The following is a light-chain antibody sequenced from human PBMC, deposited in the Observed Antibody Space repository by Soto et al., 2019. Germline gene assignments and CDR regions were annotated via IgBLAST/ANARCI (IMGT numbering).Light chain of an antibody. CDR3: QQYNNWPPLT. V-gene: IGKV3-15*01. CDR2: GAS. CDR1: QSVSSN. J-gene: IGKJ4*01. Sequence: EIVMTQSPATLSVSQGERATLSCRASQSVSSNLAWYQQKPGQAPRLLIYGASTRATGIPARFSGSGSGTAVTLTISNLQSEDFAVYYCQQYNNWPPLTFGGGTKVEIK.